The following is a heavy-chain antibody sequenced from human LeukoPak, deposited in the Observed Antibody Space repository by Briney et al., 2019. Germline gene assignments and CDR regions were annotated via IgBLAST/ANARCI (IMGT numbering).Heavy chain of an antibody. V-gene: IGHV4-39*07. CDR1: GGSISSTSCY. CDR3: ARANLNWFDP. Sequence: SETLSLTCSVSGGSISSTSCYWGWIRQPPGKGLEWIGSIYYSGSTYYNPSLKSRVTISVDTSKNQFSLKLSSVTAADTAVYYCARANLNWFDPWGQGTLVTVSS. CDR2: IYYSGST. J-gene: IGHJ5*02.